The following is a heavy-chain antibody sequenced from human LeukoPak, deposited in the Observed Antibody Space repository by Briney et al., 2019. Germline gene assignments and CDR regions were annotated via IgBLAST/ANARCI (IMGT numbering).Heavy chain of an antibody. CDR1: GFTFSSYA. CDR2: ISGSGGST. CDR3: EKARGGEQLSYFDF. D-gene: IGHD1-26*01. Sequence: GGSLRLSCAASGFTFSSYAMSWVRQAPGKGLEWVSAISGSGGSTYYADSVKGRFTISRDNSKNTLYLQMNSLRAEDTAVYYCEKARGGEQLSYFDFWGQGTLVTVSS. J-gene: IGHJ4*02. V-gene: IGHV3-23*01.